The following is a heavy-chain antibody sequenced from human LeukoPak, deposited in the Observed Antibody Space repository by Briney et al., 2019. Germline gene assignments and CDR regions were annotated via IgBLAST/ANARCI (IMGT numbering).Heavy chain of an antibody. D-gene: IGHD3-9*01. Sequence: ASVKVSCKASGYTFTSYYMHWVRQAPGQGLEWMGIINPSGGSTSYAQKFQGRVTMTRDTSTNTVYMELSSLRSEDTAVYYCARALLRYFDWLCLGYWGQGTLVTASS. CDR3: ARALLRYFDWLCLGY. J-gene: IGHJ4*02. V-gene: IGHV1-46*03. CDR1: GYTFTSYY. CDR2: INPSGGST.